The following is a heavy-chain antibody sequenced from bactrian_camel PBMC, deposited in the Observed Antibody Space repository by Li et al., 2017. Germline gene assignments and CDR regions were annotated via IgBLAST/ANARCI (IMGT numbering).Heavy chain of an antibody. D-gene: IGHD2*01. J-gene: IGHJ4*01. V-gene: IGHV3S55*01. CDR2: IDIDGNT. CDR1: GSTRNC. Sequence: HVQLVESGGGSMQAGGSLRLSCTASGSTRNCMGWFRQAPGKEREGVAGIDIDGNTDYVDSVKGRFTISRDNAKNTLNLQMNNLRPEDAGMYYCAANFGHIVVVPTLHGGRIFWARGPRSPSP.